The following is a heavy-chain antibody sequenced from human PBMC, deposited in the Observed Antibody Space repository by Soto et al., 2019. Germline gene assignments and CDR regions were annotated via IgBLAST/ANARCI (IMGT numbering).Heavy chain of an antibody. V-gene: IGHV3-21*01. CDR3: ARDRAPYCSSTSCPYQV. J-gene: IGHJ6*02. CDR2: ISSSSSYI. D-gene: IGHD2-2*01. Sequence: GGSLRLCCAASGFTFSSYSMNWVRQAPGKGLEWVSSISSSSSYIYYADSVKGRFTISRDNAKNSLYLQMNSLRAEDTAVYYCARDRAPYCSSTSCPYQVWGQGTTVTVSS. CDR1: GFTFSSYS.